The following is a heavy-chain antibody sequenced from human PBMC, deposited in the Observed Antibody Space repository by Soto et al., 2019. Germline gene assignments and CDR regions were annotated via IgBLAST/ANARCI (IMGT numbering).Heavy chain of an antibody. CDR1: GGSIGSGNYY. V-gene: IGHV4-30-4*01. D-gene: IGHD3-9*01. CDR3: AREDYTGNSRFFDY. J-gene: IGHJ4*02. CDR2: IYHSGIT. Sequence: SKTLLLTFSVSGGSIGSGNYYWSWIRHPPGKGLEWIGYIYHSGITYYNPSLNSRVTISVDMSKNQFSLRLSSVTAADTAVYYCAREDYTGNSRFFDYWGQGVLVTVSS.